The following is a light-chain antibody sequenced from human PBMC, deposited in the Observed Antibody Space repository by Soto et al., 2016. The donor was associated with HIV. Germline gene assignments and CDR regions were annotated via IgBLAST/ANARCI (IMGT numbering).Light chain of an antibody. J-gene: IGLJ2*01. Sequence: SYELSQPPSVSVSPGQTARIICSGDALPKLYAYWYQQKPGQAPVLVIFKDTQRPSGIPERFSGSTSGNTASLTITGAQAEDEADYYCDSRDSSGNHLIFGGGTKLTVL. CDR1: ALPKLY. CDR3: DSRDSSGNHLI. CDR2: KDT. V-gene: IGLV3-25*02.